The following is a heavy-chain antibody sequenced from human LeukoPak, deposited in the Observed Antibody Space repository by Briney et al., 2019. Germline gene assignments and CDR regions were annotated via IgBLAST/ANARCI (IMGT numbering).Heavy chain of an antibody. D-gene: IGHD3-22*01. CDR2: IYSGGST. CDR3: ARERHYDSSGEIDY. J-gene: IGHJ4*02. CDR1: GFTFSDYY. V-gene: IGHV3-66*01. Sequence: GGSLRLSCAASGFTFSDYYMSWIRQAPGKGLEWVSVIYSGGSTYYADSVKGRFTISRDNSKNTLYLQMNSLRAEDTAVYYCARERHYDSSGEIDYWGQGTLVTVSS.